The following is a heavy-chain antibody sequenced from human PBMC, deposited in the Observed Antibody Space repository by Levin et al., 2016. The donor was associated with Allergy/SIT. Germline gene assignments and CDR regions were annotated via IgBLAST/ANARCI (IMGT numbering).Heavy chain of an antibody. Sequence: WVRQAPGQGLEWMGWINPNSGGTNYAQKFQGRVTMTRDTSISTAYMELSRLRSDDTAVYYCAIRDDPAAGFDPWGQGTLVTVSS. V-gene: IGHV1-2*02. D-gene: IGHD3-10*01. CDR3: AIRDDPAAGFDP. J-gene: IGHJ5*02. CDR2: INPNSGGT.